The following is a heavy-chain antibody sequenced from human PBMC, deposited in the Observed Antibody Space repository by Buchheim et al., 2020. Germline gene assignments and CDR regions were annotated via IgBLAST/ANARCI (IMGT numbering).Heavy chain of an antibody. V-gene: IGHV4-30-4*01. J-gene: IGHJ4*02. CDR3: ARTLTTVTTLFDF. CDR1: GGSISSGDYY. D-gene: IGHD4-17*01. CDR2: IYFSGSS. Sequence: QVQLQESGPGLVKPSQTLSLTCTVSGGSISSGDYYWSWIRQPPVKGLEWIGYIYFSGSSYYNPSLKSRATISIDTSKTQFSLKLSSVTAADTAVYYCARTLTTVTTLFDFWGQGTL.